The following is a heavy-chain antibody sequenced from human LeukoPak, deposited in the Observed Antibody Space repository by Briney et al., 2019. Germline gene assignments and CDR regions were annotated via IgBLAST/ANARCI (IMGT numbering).Heavy chain of an antibody. CDR1: GXSISSSSYY. CDR3: ASNGDSGYYPFFDY. CDR2: IYYSGST. V-gene: IGHV4-39*01. D-gene: IGHD3-22*01. Sequence: PSETLSLTCTVSGXSISSSSYYWGWIRQPPGKGLEWIGSIYYSGSTYYNPSLKSRVTISVDTSKNQFSLKLISVTAADTAVYYCASNGDSGYYPFFDYWGQGTLVTVSS. J-gene: IGHJ4*02.